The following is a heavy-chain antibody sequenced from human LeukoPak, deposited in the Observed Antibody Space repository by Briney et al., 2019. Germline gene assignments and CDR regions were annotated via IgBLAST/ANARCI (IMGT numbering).Heavy chain of an antibody. CDR3: ARGRLFSGYRGNVGHEDFDY. CDR1: GASIGRNTYY. Sequence: SETLSLTCSVSGASIGRNTYYCGWIRQSPGKGLEWIGTFYYTGSTYYNPSLKSRITILIDTSRNQFSLRLSSVTAADTAVYYCARGRLFSGYRGNVGHEDFDYWGQGSLVTVSS. J-gene: IGHJ4*02. V-gene: IGHV4-39*07. CDR2: FYYTGST. D-gene: IGHD5-12*01.